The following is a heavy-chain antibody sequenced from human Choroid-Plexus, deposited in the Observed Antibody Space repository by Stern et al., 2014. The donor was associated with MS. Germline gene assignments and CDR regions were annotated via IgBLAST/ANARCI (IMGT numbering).Heavy chain of an antibody. D-gene: IGHD2/OR15-2a*01. CDR1: GFTLGSCA. CDR2: VSYDGSNK. V-gene: IGHV3-30*18. J-gene: IGHJ5*02. Sequence: VQLVESGGGVVQPGRPLRLSCVASGFTLGSCAMHWVRQAPGKGLDWVAGVSYDGSNKYYADSVKGRFTISRDNSQNTLYMQMSSLRPEDTAVYYCAKDRQYLTYFFDHWGQGSLVTVSS. CDR3: AKDRQYLTYFFDH.